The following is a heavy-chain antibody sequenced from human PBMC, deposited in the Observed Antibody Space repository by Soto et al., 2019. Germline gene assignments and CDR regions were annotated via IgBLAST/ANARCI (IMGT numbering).Heavy chain of an antibody. CDR2: INPSGDST. D-gene: IGHD1-26*01. V-gene: IGHV1-46*01. CDR3: ASDLVDATGLGY. J-gene: IGHJ4*02. Sequence: QVQLVQSGTEVKKPGASVKVSCKASGHTFTTFYMHWVRQAPGQGLEWMGIINPSGDSTTYPQKFQGRLTMTRDTSTSTVYMELTSLRSEDTAVYYCASDLVDATGLGYWGQGTLVSVSS. CDR1: GHTFTTFY.